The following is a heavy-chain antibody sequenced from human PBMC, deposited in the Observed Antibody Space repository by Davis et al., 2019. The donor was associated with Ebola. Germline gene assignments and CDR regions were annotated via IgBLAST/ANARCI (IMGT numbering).Heavy chain of an antibody. Sequence: PGGSLRLSCAASGFTFSRTDMNWFRQAPGGGPEWVSNIIFGGSATSYADPVKGRFTISRDNSKNILYLQMDSLRIEDTAQYYCAGDPNRESGSCGQGTLDSVSS. V-gene: IGHV3-23*01. CDR1: GFTFSRTD. CDR3: AGDPNRESGS. CDR2: IIFGGSAT. J-gene: IGHJ5*02. D-gene: IGHD1-14*01.